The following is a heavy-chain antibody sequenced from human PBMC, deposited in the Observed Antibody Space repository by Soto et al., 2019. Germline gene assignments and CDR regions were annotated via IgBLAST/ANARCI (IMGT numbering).Heavy chain of an antibody. V-gene: IGHV1-69*13. J-gene: IGHJ6*02. CDR1: GGTFSSYA. Sequence: SVKVSCKASGGTFSSYAISWVRQAPGQGLEWMGGIIPIFGTANYAQKFQGRVTITADESTSTAYMELSSLRSEDTAVYYCASSDAPGSPYYYEEVGMDVWGQGTTVTVSS. CDR3: ASSDAPGSPYYYEEVGMDV. D-gene: IGHD3-22*01. CDR2: IIPIFGTA.